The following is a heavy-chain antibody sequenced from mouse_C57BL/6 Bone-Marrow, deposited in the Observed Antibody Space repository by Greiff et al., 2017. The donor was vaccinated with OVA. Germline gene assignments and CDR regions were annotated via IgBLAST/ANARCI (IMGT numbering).Heavy chain of an antibody. Sequence: EVQRVESGGGLVQSGRSLRLSCATSGFTFSDFYMEWVRQAPGKGLEWIAASRNKANDYTTEYSASVKGRFIVSRDTFQSILYLQMNALRDEDTAIYYCAREGVSPFDYWGQGTTLTVSS. CDR1: GFTFSDFY. CDR3: AREGVSPFDY. CDR2: SRNKANDYTT. J-gene: IGHJ2*01. V-gene: IGHV7-1*01.